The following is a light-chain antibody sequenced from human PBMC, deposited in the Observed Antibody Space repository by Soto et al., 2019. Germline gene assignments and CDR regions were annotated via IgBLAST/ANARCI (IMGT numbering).Light chain of an antibody. Sequence: QSALTQPPSASGSPGQSVTISCTGTSSDVGGYNYVSWYQQHPGKAPKLMIYEVNKRPSGVPDRFSGSKSGNTASLTVSGLQGEDEADYYCSSYAGSNKLLFGGGTKLPS. J-gene: IGLJ2*01. CDR1: SSDVGGYNY. CDR2: EVN. V-gene: IGLV2-8*01. CDR3: SSYAGSNKLL.